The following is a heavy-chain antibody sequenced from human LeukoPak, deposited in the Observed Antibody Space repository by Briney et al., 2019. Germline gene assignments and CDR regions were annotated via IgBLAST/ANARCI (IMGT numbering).Heavy chain of an antibody. Sequence: GGSLRLSCAASGFTFSSYGMHWVRQAPGKGLEWVATISYDGSNKYYAESVKGRLTISRDNSKNTLYLQMNSLSAEDTAVYYCAKADYDSSGYSYGMDVWGQGTTVTVSS. D-gene: IGHD3-22*01. CDR3: AKADYDSSGYSYGMDV. V-gene: IGHV3-30*18. CDR2: ISYDGSNK. J-gene: IGHJ6*02. CDR1: GFTFSSYG.